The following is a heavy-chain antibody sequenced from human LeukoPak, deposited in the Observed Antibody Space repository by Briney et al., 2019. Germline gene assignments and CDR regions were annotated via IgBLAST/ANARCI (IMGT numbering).Heavy chain of an antibody. J-gene: IGHJ6*02. CDR2: INQGGSEK. Sequence: GGSLRLSCAASRFTFSNYWMSWVRQPAGKGLEWVATINQGGSEKYYLNSVKGRFTISRDNAKNSLYLQMNSLRAEDTAVYYCARYDCTNGVCYTSYYYGMDVWGQGTTVTVSS. CDR1: RFTFSNYW. D-gene: IGHD2-8*01. V-gene: IGHV3-7*02. CDR3: ARYDCTNGVCYTSYYYGMDV.